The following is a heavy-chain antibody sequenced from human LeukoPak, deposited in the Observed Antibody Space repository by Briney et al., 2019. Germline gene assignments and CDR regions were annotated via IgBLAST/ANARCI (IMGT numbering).Heavy chain of an antibody. CDR3: ATAYCGGDCYSFFDY. V-gene: IGHV1-69*13. D-gene: IGHD2-21*02. Sequence: SVKVSCKASGGTFSSYAISWVRQAPGQVLEWMGGIIPIFGTANYAQKFQGRVTITADESTSTAYMELSSLRSEDTAVYYCATAYCGGDCYSFFDYWGQGTLVTVSS. J-gene: IGHJ4*02. CDR1: GGTFSSYA. CDR2: IIPIFGTA.